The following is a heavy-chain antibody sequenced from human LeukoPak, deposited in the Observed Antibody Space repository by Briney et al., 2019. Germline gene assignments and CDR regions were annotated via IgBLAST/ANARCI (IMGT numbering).Heavy chain of an antibody. CDR1: GFTFTSYE. Sequence: GGSLRLSCAASGFTFTSYEMNWVRQAPGKGLEWVSYISAGGNTIYYADSAKGRFTISRDNAKNSLYLQMNSLRAEHTAVYYCARAATCYRCVGWFDPWGQGTLVTVSS. D-gene: IGHD2-2*02. J-gene: IGHJ5*02. V-gene: IGHV3-48*03. CDR3: ARAATCYRCVGWFDP. CDR2: ISAGGNTI.